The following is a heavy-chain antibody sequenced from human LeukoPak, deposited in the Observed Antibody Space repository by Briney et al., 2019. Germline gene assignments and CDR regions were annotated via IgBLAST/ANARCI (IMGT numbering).Heavy chain of an antibody. J-gene: IGHJ4*02. CDR2: INPNSGGT. CDR3: ATGLSLVAYFDY. CDR1: GYTFTGYY. V-gene: IGHV1-2*02. Sequence: GASVKVSCKASGYTFTGYYMHWVRQAPGQGLEWMGWINPNSGGTNYAQKFQGRVTMTEDTSTDTAYMELSSLRSEDTAVYYCATGLSLVAYFDYWGQGTLVTVSS. D-gene: IGHD5-12*01.